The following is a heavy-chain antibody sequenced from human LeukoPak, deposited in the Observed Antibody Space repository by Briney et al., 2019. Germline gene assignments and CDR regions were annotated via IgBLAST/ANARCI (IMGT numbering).Heavy chain of an antibody. J-gene: IGHJ2*01. Sequence: PSETLSLTCTVSGGSISSYYWSWIRQPPGKGLEWIGYISYSGTSNYNPSLKSRVTMSLDTSKTQFSLKLGSVAAADTAVYYCARHGSDRSFDLWGRGTLVTVFS. CDR1: GGSISSYY. CDR3: ARHGSDRSFDL. D-gene: IGHD6-19*01. V-gene: IGHV4-59*08. CDR2: ISYSGTS.